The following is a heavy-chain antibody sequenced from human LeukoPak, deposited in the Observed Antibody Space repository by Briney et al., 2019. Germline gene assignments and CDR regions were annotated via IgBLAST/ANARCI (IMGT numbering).Heavy chain of an antibody. CDR1: GVSFSGYY. CDR3: ARSAAYNLDY. V-gene: IGHV4-34*12. CDR2: IFHSGST. Sequence: PSETLSLTCAVYGVSFSGYYWSWVRQPPGKGLEWIGEIFHSGSTNFNPSLKSRVTISIDKSKNQFSLEVTSVTAADTAVYYCARSAAYNLDYWGQGILVTVSS. J-gene: IGHJ4*02. D-gene: IGHD1-14*01.